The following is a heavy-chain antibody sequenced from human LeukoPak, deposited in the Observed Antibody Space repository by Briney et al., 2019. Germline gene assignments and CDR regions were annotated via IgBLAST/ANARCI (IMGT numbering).Heavy chain of an antibody. D-gene: IGHD1-14*01. CDR1: GYTFSTYA. V-gene: IGHV1-3*01. Sequence: ASVKVSCKASGYTFSTYAMHWVRQAPGQRLEWMGWISPGNGHTRYSQKFQGRVTITADKSTNTAYMELSSLRSEDTAVYYCARAPGPFEPHFDYWGQGTLVTVSS. J-gene: IGHJ4*02. CDR3: ARAPGPFEPHFDY. CDR2: ISPGNGHT.